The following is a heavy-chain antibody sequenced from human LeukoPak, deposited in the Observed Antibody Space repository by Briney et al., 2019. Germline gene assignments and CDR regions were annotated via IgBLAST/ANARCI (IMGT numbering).Heavy chain of an antibody. V-gene: IGHV3-23*01. Sequence: GGSLRLSCAASGFTVSSNYMSWVRQAPGKGLEWVSAISGSGGSTYYADSVKGRFTISRDNSKNTLYLQMNSLRAEDTAVYYCAKDGDRSLSPELWWGQGTLVTVSS. CDR3: AKDGDRSLSPELW. D-gene: IGHD1-26*01. J-gene: IGHJ4*02. CDR2: ISGSGGST. CDR1: GFTVSSNY.